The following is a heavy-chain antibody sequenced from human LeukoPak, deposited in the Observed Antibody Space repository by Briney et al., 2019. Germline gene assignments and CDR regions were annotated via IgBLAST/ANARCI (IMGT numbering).Heavy chain of an antibody. CDR3: AKDHLLTRAAAEYYFDY. J-gene: IGHJ4*02. CDR1: GFTFSSYA. CDR2: ISGSGGST. D-gene: IGHD6-13*01. V-gene: IGHV3-23*01. Sequence: GGSLRLSCAASGFTFSSYAMSWVRQAPGKGLEWVSAISGSGGSTYYADSVKGRFTISRDNSKNTLYLQMNSLRAGDTAVYYCAKDHLLTRAAAEYYFDYWGQGILVTVSS.